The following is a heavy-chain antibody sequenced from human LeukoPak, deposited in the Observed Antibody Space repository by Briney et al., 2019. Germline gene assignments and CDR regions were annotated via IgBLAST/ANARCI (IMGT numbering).Heavy chain of an antibody. V-gene: IGHV3-48*04. CDR3: ARDRSVVTGYYYFDF. D-gene: IGHD3-9*01. CDR1: GFTFSSYN. CDR2: ISSSSSTI. Sequence: PGGSLRLSCAASGFTFSSYNMNWVRQAPGKGLEWVSYISSSSSTIFHADSVKGRFTISRDNAKNSLYLQMNSLRAEDTAVYFCARDRSVVTGYYYFDFWGHGTLVTVSS. J-gene: IGHJ4*01.